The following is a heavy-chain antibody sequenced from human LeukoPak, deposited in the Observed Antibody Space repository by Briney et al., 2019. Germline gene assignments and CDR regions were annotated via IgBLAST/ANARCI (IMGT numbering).Heavy chain of an antibody. CDR2: IYYSGGT. CDR1: GGSISSGDYY. CDR3: ARSGSYYYDAFDI. Sequence: SETLSLTCTVSGGSISSGDYYWSWIRQPPGKGLEWIGYIYYSGGTYYNPSLKSRVTISVDTSKNQFSLKLSSVTAADTAVYYCARSGSYYYDAFDIWGQGTMVTVSS. V-gene: IGHV4-30-4*08. D-gene: IGHD1-26*01. J-gene: IGHJ3*02.